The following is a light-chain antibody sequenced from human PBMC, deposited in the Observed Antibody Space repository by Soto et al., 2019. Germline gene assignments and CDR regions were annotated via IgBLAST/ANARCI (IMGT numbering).Light chain of an antibody. CDR2: RAS. Sequence: EIVMTQSPATLSLSPGERATLSCRASQSINSNLAWYQQKPGQAPRLFMFRASSRATGVPARFSGSGSEKEFHLNISSLQSEDFAGCYCQQYNNWPRSTFGGGTKVETK. V-gene: IGKV3-15*01. CDR3: QQYNNWPRST. J-gene: IGKJ4*01. CDR1: QSINSN.